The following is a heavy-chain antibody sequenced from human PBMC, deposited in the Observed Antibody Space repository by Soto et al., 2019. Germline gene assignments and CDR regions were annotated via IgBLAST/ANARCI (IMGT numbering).Heavy chain of an antibody. CDR2: ISSDGSNK. CDR3: AKGTAIVLVPAAMNYYYGMDV. V-gene: IGHV3-30*18. J-gene: IGHJ6*02. D-gene: IGHD2-2*01. Sequence: QVQLVESWGGVVQPGRSLRLSRAASGFTFSSYGMHWVRQAPGKGLEWVAFISSDGSNKYYADDVKGRFTISRDNSKNTLYLQMNSLRAEDTAVYYCAKGTAIVLVPAAMNYYYGMDVWGQGTTVTVSS. CDR1: GFTFSSYG.